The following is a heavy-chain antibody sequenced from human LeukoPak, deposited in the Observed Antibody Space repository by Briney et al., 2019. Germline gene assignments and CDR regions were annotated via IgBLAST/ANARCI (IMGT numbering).Heavy chain of an antibody. J-gene: IGHJ4*02. V-gene: IGHV3-21*01. D-gene: IGHD3-16*01. CDR1: GFTFSSYS. CDR2: ISSSSSYI. CDR3: ARLGVGGVGFDY. Sequence: GGSLRLSCAASGFTFSSYSMNWVRQAPGKGLEWVSSISSSSSYIYYADSVKGRFTISRDNAKNSLYLQMNSLRAEDTAVYYCARLGVGGVGFDYWGQGTLVTVSS.